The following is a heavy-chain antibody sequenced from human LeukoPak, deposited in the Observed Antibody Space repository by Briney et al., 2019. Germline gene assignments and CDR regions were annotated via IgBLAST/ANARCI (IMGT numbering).Heavy chain of an antibody. J-gene: IGHJ4*02. CDR3: ARVGREGSSSWFDY. CDR2: IIPIFGTA. D-gene: IGHD6-13*01. CDR1: GGTFSSYA. V-gene: IGHV1-69*13. Sequence: GASVKVSCKASGGTFSSYAISWARQAPGQGLEWMGGIIPIFGTANYAQKFQGRVTITADESTSTAYMELSSLRSEDTAVYYCARVGREGSSSWFDYWGQGTLVTVSS.